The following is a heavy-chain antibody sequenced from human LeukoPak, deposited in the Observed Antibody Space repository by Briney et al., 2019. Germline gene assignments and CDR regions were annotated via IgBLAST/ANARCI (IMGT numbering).Heavy chain of an antibody. V-gene: IGHV4-31*03. CDR1: GGSISSGGYY. D-gene: IGHD3-10*01. J-gene: IGHJ5*02. Sequence: TSETLSLTCTVSGGSISSGGYYWSWILQHPGKGLEWIGYIDYSGSTYYNPSLKSRVTISVDTSKNQFSLKLSSVTAAHTAVYYCVRLLTRLSMLRGAKTHNRFDPWGQGTLVTVSS. CDR2: IDYSGST. CDR3: VRLLTRLSMLRGAKTHNRFDP.